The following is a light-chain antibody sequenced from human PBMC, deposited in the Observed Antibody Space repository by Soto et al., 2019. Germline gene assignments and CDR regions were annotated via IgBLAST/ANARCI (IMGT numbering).Light chain of an antibody. CDR1: QSISSH. J-gene: IGKJ2*01. CDR2: GAY. V-gene: IGKV1-39*01. Sequence: DIQMTHSPSFLSASVGDRVTITCRASQSISSHLNWYQQKPGKAPKLLIYGAYSLQSGVPSRFSGSGSGTDFTLTISSLQPEDFATYYCQQSYNTPRTFGQGTKLEIK. CDR3: QQSYNTPRT.